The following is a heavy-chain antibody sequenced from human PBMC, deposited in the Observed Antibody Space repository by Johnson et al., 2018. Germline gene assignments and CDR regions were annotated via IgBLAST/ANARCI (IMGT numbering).Heavy chain of an antibody. CDR2: ISSSSSYI. J-gene: IGHJ6*02. D-gene: IGHD3-3*01. CDR3: ARDYRGPTIFGVVTEFYYYYGMDV. V-gene: IGHV3-21*01. CDR1: GFTFSSYS. Sequence: EVQLVESGGGLVKPGGSLRLSCAASGFTFSSYSMNWVRQAPGKGLEWVSSISSSSSYIYYADSVKGRFTISRDNAKNALYLQMNSLRAEDTAVYYCARDYRGPTIFGVVTEFYYYYGMDVWGQGTTVTVSS.